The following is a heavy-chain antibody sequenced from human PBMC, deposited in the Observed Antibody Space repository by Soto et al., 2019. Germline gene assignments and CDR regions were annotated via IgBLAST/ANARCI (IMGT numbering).Heavy chain of an antibody. CDR2: INNEGSAT. CDR1: GFTFSSYW. J-gene: IGHJ6*02. Sequence: EGQLVESGGGLVQPGGSLRLSCVVSGFTFSSYWMHWVRQAPGEGLVWVSRINNEGSATSYADSVKGRFTISRDIAKNTLHLQMNSLRAEDTGVYYCARGGYGAQGHYYGMDVWGQGTTVTVSS. V-gene: IGHV3-74*01. CDR3: ARGGYGAQGHYYGMDV. D-gene: IGHD4-17*01.